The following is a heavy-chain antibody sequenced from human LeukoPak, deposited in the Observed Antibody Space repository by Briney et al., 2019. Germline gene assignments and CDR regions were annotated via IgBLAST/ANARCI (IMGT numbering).Heavy chain of an antibody. V-gene: IGHV1-18*01. CDR1: GYTFVSHG. CDR3: AKDSTYYDVLTGNYRYYYGMDV. D-gene: IGHD3-9*01. J-gene: IGHJ6*02. Sequence: ASVKVSCKASGYTFVSHGISWVRQAPGQGLEWMGWISAYNGYTNYAQKLQGRVTMTTDTSTSTAYMELSSLRSDDTAVYYCAKDSTYYDVLTGNYRYYYGMDVWGQGTTVTVSS. CDR2: ISAYNGYT.